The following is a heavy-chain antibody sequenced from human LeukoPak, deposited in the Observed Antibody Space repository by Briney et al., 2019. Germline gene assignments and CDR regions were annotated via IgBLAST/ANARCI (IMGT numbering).Heavy chain of an antibody. V-gene: IGHV4-59*01. CDR3: ARMGLHSYGP. CDR1: GGSISRYY. CDR2: ISYTGST. Sequence: SETLPLTCTVSGGSISRYYWSWIRQSPGKGLEWIGFISYTGSTEYYPSLKSRVTISVDTSKNQFSLNLSSVTAADTAVYYCARMGLHSYGPWGQGTLVTVSS. D-gene: IGHD5-18*01. J-gene: IGHJ5*02.